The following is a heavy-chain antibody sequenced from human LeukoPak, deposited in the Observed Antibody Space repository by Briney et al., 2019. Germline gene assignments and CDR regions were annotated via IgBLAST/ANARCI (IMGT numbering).Heavy chain of an antibody. Sequence: GGSLRLSCAASGFTFSSYSRNWVRQAPGKGLEWVSSISSSSSYIYYADSVKGRFTISRDNAKNSLYLQMNSLRAEDTAVYYCARDQEDEPFDYWGQGTLVTVSS. CDR2: ISSSSSYI. V-gene: IGHV3-21*01. J-gene: IGHJ4*02. CDR1: GFTFSSYS. CDR3: ARDQEDEPFDY.